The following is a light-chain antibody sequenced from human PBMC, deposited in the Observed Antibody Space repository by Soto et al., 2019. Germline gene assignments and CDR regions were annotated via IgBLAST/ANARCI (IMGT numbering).Light chain of an antibody. J-gene: IGKJ1*01. CDR1: QDVSND. CDR3: QQYNGYWT. CDR2: GAS. Sequence: DIHITHSPPSLSSSVGYIVTITCRASQDVSNDLGWFQQKPGKAPKRLIFGASNLESGVPSRFSGSGSGTEFTLTISSLQPEDFATYVCQQYNGYWTFGQGTKVDIK. V-gene: IGKV1-17*01.